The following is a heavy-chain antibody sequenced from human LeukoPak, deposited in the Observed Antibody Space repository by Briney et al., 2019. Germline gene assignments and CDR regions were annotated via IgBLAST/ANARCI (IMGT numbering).Heavy chain of an antibody. CDR1: GGSISSYY. V-gene: IGHV4-4*07. CDR2: IYTSGST. CDR3: ARDGFWSGKIDI. Sequence: SETLSRTCTGSGGSISSYYWSWIRQPAGNGLEWIGRIYTSGSTNYNPSLRSRVTMSVDTSKNQFSLKLSSVPAADTAVYYCARDGFWSGKIDIWGQGTLVTVSS. D-gene: IGHD3-3*01. J-gene: IGHJ5*02.